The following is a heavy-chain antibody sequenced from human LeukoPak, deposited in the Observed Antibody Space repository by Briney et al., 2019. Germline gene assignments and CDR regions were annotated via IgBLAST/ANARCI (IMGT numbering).Heavy chain of an antibody. CDR2: ISSSSSYI. CDR1: GFTFSSYS. J-gene: IGHJ6*04. V-gene: IGHV3-21*01. D-gene: IGHD2-15*01. CDR3: ARVGGTICSGGSCYSGYGMDV. Sequence: PGGSLRPSCAASGFTFSSYSMNWVRQAPGKGLEWVSSISSSSSYIYYADSVKGRFTISRDNAKNSLYLQMNSLRAEDTAVYYCARVGGTICSGGSCYSGYGMDVWGKGTTVTVSS.